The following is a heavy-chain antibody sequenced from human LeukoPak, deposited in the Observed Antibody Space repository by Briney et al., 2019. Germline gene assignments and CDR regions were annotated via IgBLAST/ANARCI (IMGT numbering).Heavy chain of an antibody. J-gene: IGHJ4*02. CDR3: ARGYDYSNYDAPSDY. Sequence: SETLSLTCTVSGGSISSGSYYWSWIRQPAGKGLEWIGRIYTSGSTNYNPSLKSRVTISVDTSENQFSLRLSSVTAADTAVYYCARGYDYSNYDAPSDYWGQGTLVTVSS. CDR2: IYTSGST. V-gene: IGHV4-61*02. D-gene: IGHD4-11*01. CDR1: GGSISSGSYY.